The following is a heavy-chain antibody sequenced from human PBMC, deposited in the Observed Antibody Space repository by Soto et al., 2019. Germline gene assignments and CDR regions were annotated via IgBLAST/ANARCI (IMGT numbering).Heavy chain of an antibody. CDR3: ARDRGCSGGICYRDLGY. CDR2: ISSTSNTI. Sequence: EVQLVESGGGLVQPGGSLRLSCAASGFTFSSYSMSWVRQAPGKGLEWVSYISSTSNTICYADSVKGRFTISRDNAKNSLYLHMNSLRAEATAVYYCARDRGCSGGICYRDLGYWGQGTLVTVSS. D-gene: IGHD2-15*01. V-gene: IGHV3-48*01. J-gene: IGHJ4*02. CDR1: GFTFSSYS.